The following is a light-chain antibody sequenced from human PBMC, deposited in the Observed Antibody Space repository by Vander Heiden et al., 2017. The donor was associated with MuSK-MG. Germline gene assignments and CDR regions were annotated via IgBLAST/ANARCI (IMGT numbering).Light chain of an antibody. CDR3: TQDLQIPHT. Sequence: DIVMTQSPLSLLVTPGKPASISFRSSQGLLQSDGYNYLDWYLQKPGQSPQLLIYLGSNRASGVPDRVSGSVSGTDFPLKISRVETEDVGVYYCTQDLQIPHTFGQGTKLEIK. J-gene: IGKJ2*01. CDR1: QGLLQSDGYNY. CDR2: LGS. V-gene: IGKV2-28*01.